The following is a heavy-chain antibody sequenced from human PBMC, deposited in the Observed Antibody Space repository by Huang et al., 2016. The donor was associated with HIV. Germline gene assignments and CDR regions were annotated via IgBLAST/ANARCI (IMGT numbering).Heavy chain of an antibody. CDR3: ARDNRVVSPLDY. J-gene: IGHJ4*02. Sequence: QVQLVQSGAEVKKPGASVKVSCKASGYIFTDYYIHWMRQAPGQGLEWLGWINPKSGGTNNAQKFQGRGTMTRDTSISTVYMEVSGLTSDDTAIYYCARDNRVVSPLDYWGQGTLVIVSS. D-gene: IGHD2-15*01. CDR1: GYIFTDYY. V-gene: IGHV1-2*02. CDR2: INPKSGGT.